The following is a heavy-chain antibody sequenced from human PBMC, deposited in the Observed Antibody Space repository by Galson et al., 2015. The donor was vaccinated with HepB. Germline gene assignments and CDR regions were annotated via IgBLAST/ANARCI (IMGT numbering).Heavy chain of an antibody. CDR1: GFTFSSYG. V-gene: IGHV3-30*03. CDR3: AREFYYDSSGYYNFDY. Sequence: SLRLSCAASGFTFSSYGMHWVRQAPGKGLEWVAVISYDGSNKYYADSVKGRFTISRDNSKNTLSLQMNSLRAEDTAVYYCAREFYYDSSGYYNFDYWGQGTLVTVSS. CDR2: ISYDGSNK. D-gene: IGHD3-22*01. J-gene: IGHJ4*02.